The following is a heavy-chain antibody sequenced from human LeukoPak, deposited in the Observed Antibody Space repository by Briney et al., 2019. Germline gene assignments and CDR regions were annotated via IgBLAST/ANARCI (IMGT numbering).Heavy chain of an antibody. CDR2: LSGSGAST. CDR1: GFTFSGYA. CDR3: AKALGDERRSYYDSSGYWNYFDY. Sequence: GGSLRLSCTASGFTFSGYAMSWVRQAPGKGLDWVSGLSGSGASTYYADSVKGRFTISRDNSKNTLYLQMNSLRVEDTAVYYCAKALGDERRSYYDSSGYWNYFDYWGQGTLATVSS. D-gene: IGHD3-22*01. V-gene: IGHV3-23*01. J-gene: IGHJ4*02.